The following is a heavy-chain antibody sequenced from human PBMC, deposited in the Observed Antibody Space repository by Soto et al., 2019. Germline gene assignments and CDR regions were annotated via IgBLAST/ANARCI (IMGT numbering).Heavy chain of an antibody. CDR1: GYIFTAYS. V-gene: IGHV1-46*01. D-gene: IGHD2-15*01. Sequence: QVQLDQSGAEVKKPGASVKVSCKASGYIFTAYSMHWVRRAPGQGLQWMGVVNPSGGSTNYAQKFQGRITLTRDTSRNTFYMDLSSLTSEDTAVYYCAREENCSDGICYSEYFQRWGQGTLVTVSS. CDR2: VNPSGGST. J-gene: IGHJ1*01. CDR3: AREENCSDGICYSEYFQR.